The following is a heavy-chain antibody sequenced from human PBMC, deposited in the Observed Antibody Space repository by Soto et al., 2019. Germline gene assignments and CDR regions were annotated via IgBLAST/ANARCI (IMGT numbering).Heavy chain of an antibody. V-gene: IGHV4-34*01. CDR2: INHSGST. D-gene: IGHD3-10*01. Sequence: SETLSLTCAVYGGSFSGYYWSWIRQPPGKGLEWIGEINHSGSTNYNPSLKSRITISVDTSKNQFSLKLSSVTAADTAVYYCAVGVRFGELSLDNNWFDPWGQGTLVTVSS. CDR1: GGSFSGYY. J-gene: IGHJ5*02. CDR3: AVGVRFGELSLDNNWFDP.